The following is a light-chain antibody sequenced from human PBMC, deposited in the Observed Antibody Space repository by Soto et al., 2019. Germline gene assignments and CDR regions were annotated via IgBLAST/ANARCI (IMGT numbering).Light chain of an antibody. CDR3: QQYSNSPPEFT. V-gene: IGKV3-20*01. Sequence: EIVLTQSPGTLSVSPGERVTLSCRASQSVSSNYLAWYLQRPGQAPRLLIFGASYRATGIPDRFSGSGSGTDFTLTISRLEPEDFAVYYCQQYSNSPPEFTFGPGTKVDSK. CDR1: QSVSSNY. J-gene: IGKJ3*01. CDR2: GAS.